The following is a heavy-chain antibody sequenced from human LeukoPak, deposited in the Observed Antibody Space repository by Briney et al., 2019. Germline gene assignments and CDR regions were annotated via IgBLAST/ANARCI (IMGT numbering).Heavy chain of an antibody. CDR3: ARGWSRYYGMDV. V-gene: IGHV4-34*01. D-gene: IGHD3-3*01. J-gene: IGHJ6*04. Sequence: SETLSLPCAVYSDSFSGCYGMWIRNPTGKGLEWLGEINHSGSTNYNPSLKSRVTISVDTAKNQFSLKLSSVTAADTAAYYCARGWSRYYGMDVWGKGTTGTVSS. CDR1: SDSFSGCY. CDR2: INHSGST.